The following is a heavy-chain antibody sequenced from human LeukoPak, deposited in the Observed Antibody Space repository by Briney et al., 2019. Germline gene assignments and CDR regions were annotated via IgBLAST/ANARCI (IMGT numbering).Heavy chain of an antibody. CDR1: GFTFSSYS. CDR2: ISSSSSYI. J-gene: IGHJ4*02. CDR3: ARRGTVTPFDY. V-gene: IGHV3-21*01. D-gene: IGHD4-17*01. Sequence: GGSLRLSCAASGFTFSSYSMNWVRQAPGKGLEWVSSISSSSSYIYYADSVKDRFTISRDNAKNSLYLQMNSLRAEDTAVYYCARRGTVTPFDYWGQGTLVTVSS.